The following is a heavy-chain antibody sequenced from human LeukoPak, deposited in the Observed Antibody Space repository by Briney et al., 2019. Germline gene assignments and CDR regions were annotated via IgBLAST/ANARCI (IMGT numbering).Heavy chain of an antibody. CDR2: IINSGRT. CDR3: ARDGCSSGCSLDH. J-gene: IGHJ4*02. D-gene: IGHD6-19*01. V-gene: IGHV4-59*01. CDR1: GDSISSYY. Sequence: SETLSLTCTVSGDSISSYYWSWIRQPPGKGLEWIGYIINSGRTNYNPSLKSRVTMSVDTSKNQFSLNLSSVTAADTAIYYCARDGCSSGCSLDHWGLGTLVTVSS.